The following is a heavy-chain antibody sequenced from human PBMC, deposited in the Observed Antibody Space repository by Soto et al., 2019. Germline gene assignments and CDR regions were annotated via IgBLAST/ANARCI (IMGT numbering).Heavy chain of an antibody. CDR3: ERVFGDYEEDVFDI. D-gene: IGHD4-17*01. J-gene: IGHJ3*02. V-gene: IGHV4-34*01. CDR1: GGNFVDLY. CDR2: INHSGST. Sequence: SELLSLTYTVYGGNFVDLYCRCILKTPGKGLEWIGEINHSGSTNYNPSLKSRVTISVDTSKNQFSLKLSSVTAADTAVYYCERVFGDYEEDVFDIWGQGTMVTGSS.